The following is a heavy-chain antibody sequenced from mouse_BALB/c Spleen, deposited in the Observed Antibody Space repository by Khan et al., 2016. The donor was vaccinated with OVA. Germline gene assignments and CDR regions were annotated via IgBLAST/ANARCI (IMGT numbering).Heavy chain of an antibody. V-gene: IGHV9-1*02. CDR2: INTYTGEP. D-gene: IGHD6-2*01. CDR1: GYTFTNYG. CDR3: ARISSDWYSDV. Sequence: QIQLVQSGPELKKPGETVKISCKASGYTFTNYGMNWVKQAPGKGLKWMGWINTYTGEPTYADDFKGRFVFSLETSASTAYLQISNLKNEDMTTYFCARISSDWYSDVWGAGTTVTVSS. J-gene: IGHJ1*01.